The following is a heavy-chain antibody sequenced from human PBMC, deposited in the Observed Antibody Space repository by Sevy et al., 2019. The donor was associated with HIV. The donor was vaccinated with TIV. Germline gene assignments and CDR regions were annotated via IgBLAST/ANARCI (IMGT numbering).Heavy chain of an antibody. Sequence: GGSLRLSCAASGFTFDDYTMHWVRQAPGKGLEWVSLISWDGGSTYYADSVKGRLTISRDNSKNSLYLQMNSLRTEDTALYYCAKGYYYDSSGYYSWGQGTLVTVSS. V-gene: IGHV3-43*01. CDR3: AKGYYYDSSGYYS. CDR2: ISWDGGST. J-gene: IGHJ4*02. D-gene: IGHD3-22*01. CDR1: GFTFDDYT.